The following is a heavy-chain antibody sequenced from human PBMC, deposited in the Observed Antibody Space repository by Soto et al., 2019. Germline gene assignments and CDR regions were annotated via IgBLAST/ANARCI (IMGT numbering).Heavy chain of an antibody. Sequence: EVQLVESGGGLVQRGGSLRLSCAASGFTLSNYWMTWVRQAPGKGLEWVANIKYDGSEKYYVNSVKGRFTISRDNAKNSLHLQMDSLRAEDTAVYYCARGGSYYLSWGQGPLVTVSS. J-gene: IGHJ5*02. V-gene: IGHV3-7*05. D-gene: IGHD1-26*01. CDR1: GFTLSNYW. CDR2: IKYDGSEK. CDR3: ARGGSYYLS.